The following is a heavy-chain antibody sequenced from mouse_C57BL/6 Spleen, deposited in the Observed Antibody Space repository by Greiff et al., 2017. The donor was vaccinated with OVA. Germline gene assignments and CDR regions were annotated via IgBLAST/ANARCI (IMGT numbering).Heavy chain of an antibody. D-gene: IGHD2-4*01. Sequence: QVQLQQPGAELVKPGASVKLSCKASGYTFTSYWMQWVKQRPGQGLEWIGEIDPSASYTNYNQKFKGKATLTVDPSSSLAYMQLSSLTSEDSAVYYCARGGDYDYDAWFAYWGQGTLVTVAA. V-gene: IGHV1-50*01. J-gene: IGHJ3*01. CDR3: ARGGDYDYDAWFAY. CDR1: GYTFTSYW. CDR2: IDPSASYT.